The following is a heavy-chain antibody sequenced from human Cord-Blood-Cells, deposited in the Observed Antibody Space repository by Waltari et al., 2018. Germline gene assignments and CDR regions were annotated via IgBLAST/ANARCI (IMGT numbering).Heavy chain of an antibody. Sequence: QVQLQQWGAGLLKPSETLSLTCAVYGGSFSGYYWRWIRQPPGKGLEWIGEINHSGSTNYNPSLKSRVTISVDTSKNQFSLKLSSVTAADTAMYYCARGGSVAGNHYYYGMDVWGQGTTVTVSS. V-gene: IGHV4-34*01. CDR3: ARGGSVAGNHYYYGMDV. CDR2: INHSGST. D-gene: IGHD6-19*01. J-gene: IGHJ6*02. CDR1: GGSFSGYY.